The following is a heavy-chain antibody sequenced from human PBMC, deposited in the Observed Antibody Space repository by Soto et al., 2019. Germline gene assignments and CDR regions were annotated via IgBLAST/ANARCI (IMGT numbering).Heavy chain of an antibody. D-gene: IGHD3-10*01. Sequence: ASVKLSCEDCGYSNDELSRYWVRQAPGKGLEWMGGFDPEDGETIYAQKFQGRVTMTEDTSTDTAYMELSSLRSEDTAVYYCATAATMVRGVIILMYYFDYWGQGTLVTVSS. V-gene: IGHV1-24*01. CDR3: ATAATMVRGVIILMYYFDY. CDR1: GYSNDELS. J-gene: IGHJ4*02. CDR2: FDPEDGET.